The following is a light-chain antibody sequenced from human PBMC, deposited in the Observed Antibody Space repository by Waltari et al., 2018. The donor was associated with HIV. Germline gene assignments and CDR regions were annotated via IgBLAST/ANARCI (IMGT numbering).Light chain of an antibody. J-gene: IGLJ2*01. V-gene: IGLV3-19*01. CDR3: NSRDSSGNHVV. CDR1: RRRSYS. CDR2: GKN. Sequence: SSVPTQDPAVSVALGQTVRITLQGDRRRSYSASWCQQKPGQPPVLVIYGKNNRPSGIPELFSGSSSGNTASLTIPGAQAEDEADHYCNSRDSSGNHVVFGGGTKLTVL.